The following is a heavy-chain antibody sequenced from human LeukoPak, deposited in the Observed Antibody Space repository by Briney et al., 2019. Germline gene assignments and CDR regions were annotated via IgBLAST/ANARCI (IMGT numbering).Heavy chain of an antibody. D-gene: IGHD6-6*01. CDR1: GFTFSSYA. CDR3: ARSIAARLGIDP. J-gene: IGHJ5*02. CDR2: ISGSGGST. Sequence: PGGSLRLSCAASGFTFSSYAMSWVRQAPGKGLEWVSAISGSGGSTYYADSVKGRFTISRDNSKNTLYLQMNSLRAEDTAVYYCARSIAARLGIDPWGQGTLVTVSS. V-gene: IGHV3-23*01.